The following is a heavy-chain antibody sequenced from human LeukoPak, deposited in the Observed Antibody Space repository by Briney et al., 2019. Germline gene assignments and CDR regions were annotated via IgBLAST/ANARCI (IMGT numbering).Heavy chain of an antibody. D-gene: IGHD3-10*01. CDR1: GFTFSSYW. CDR2: INSDGRTT. J-gene: IGHJ4*02. CDR3: AGTVGSAPDYYGSGGFAVLDY. Sequence: PGGSLRLSCAASGFTFSSYWMHWVRQVPGKGLVWVSRINSDGRTTRYADSVKGRFTISRDNAKNTLFLQMNSLRAEDTAVYCCAGTVGSAPDYYGSGGFAVLDYWGQGTLVTVSS. V-gene: IGHV3-74*01.